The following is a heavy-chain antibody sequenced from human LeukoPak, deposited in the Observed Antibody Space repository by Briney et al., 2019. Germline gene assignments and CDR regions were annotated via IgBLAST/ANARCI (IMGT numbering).Heavy chain of an antibody. CDR2: MSYSGST. V-gene: IGHV4-59*01. CDR1: GDSISSYY. D-gene: IGHD1-26*01. Sequence: PSETLSLTCTVSGDSISSYYWSWIRQPPGKGLEWIGYMSYSGSTDYNPSLKSRVTISVDTSKNQFSLKLSFVTAADTAVYYCARGEWEIGLFFDYWGQGTLVTVSS. CDR3: ARGEWEIGLFFDY. J-gene: IGHJ4*02.